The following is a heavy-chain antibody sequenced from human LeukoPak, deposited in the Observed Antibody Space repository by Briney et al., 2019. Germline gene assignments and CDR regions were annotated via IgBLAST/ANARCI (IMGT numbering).Heavy chain of an antibody. CDR3: ARGSTVTKGLGY. V-gene: IGHV4-4*07. D-gene: IGHD4-11*01. CDR1: GDPISDYC. Sequence: SETLSLTCTVPGDPISDYCWTWIRQPAGKGLEWIGRIYTSGSTNYNPSLKSRVTISVDTSKNQFSLKLSSVTAADTAVYYCARGSTVTKGLGYWGQGTLVTVSS. CDR2: IYTSGST. J-gene: IGHJ4*02.